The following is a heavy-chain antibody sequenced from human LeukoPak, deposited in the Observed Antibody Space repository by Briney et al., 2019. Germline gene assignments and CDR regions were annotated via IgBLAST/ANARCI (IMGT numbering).Heavy chain of an antibody. CDR2: IYYSGST. J-gene: IGHJ5*02. D-gene: IGHD6-13*01. CDR1: GGSISSYY. Sequence: SETLSLTCTVSGGSISSYYWSWIRQPPGKGLEWIGYIYYSGSTNYNPSLKSRVTISVDTSKNQFSLKLSSVTAADTAVYYCARDSAAGTWFDPWGLGTLVTVSS. V-gene: IGHV4-59*01. CDR3: ARDSAAGTWFDP.